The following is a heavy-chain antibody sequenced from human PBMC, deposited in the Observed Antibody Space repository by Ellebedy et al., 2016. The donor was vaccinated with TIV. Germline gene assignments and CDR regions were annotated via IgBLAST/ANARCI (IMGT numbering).Heavy chain of an antibody. CDR2: IYYSGNS. D-gene: IGHD5-18*01. CDR3: AREDSYGTNAFDI. Sequence: SETLSLXCTVSGGSIGSHGFYWSWIRQHPGKGLEWLGYIYYSGNSHYNPSLKSRLTLSVDTSKSQFSLRLRSATAADTAVYYCAREDSYGTNAFDIWGRGTMVTVSS. CDR1: GGSIGSHGFY. J-gene: IGHJ3*02. V-gene: IGHV4-31*03.